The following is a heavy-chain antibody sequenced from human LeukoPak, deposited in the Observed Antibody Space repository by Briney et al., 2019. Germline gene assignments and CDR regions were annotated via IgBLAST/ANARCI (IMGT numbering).Heavy chain of an antibody. D-gene: IGHD1-26*01. CDR1: GFTFSSYE. V-gene: IGHV3-48*03. Sequence: GGSLRLSCAASGFTFSSYEMNWVRQAPGKGLEWVSYISSSGGTIYYADSVKGRFSISRDSAKNSLYLQMDSLRAEDTAVYYCAREGRSFFFEYWGQGILVTVST. J-gene: IGHJ4*02. CDR3: AREGRSFFFEY. CDR2: ISSSGGTI.